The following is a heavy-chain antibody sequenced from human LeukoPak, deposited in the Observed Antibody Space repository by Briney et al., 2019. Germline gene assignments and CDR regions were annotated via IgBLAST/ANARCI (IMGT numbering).Heavy chain of an antibody. D-gene: IGHD6-13*01. CDR1: GFTFRNYW. V-gene: IGHV3-7*03. Sequence: GGSLRLSCVGSGFTFRNYWMSWVRQAPGKGLEWVAIIKQDGSETDYVDSVRGRLTISRDNAQNSLYLQMNSLRAEDTAVYNCARVGHSSTWYLDHWGQGTLVTVSS. CDR3: ARVGHSSTWYLDH. CDR2: IKQDGSET. J-gene: IGHJ4*02.